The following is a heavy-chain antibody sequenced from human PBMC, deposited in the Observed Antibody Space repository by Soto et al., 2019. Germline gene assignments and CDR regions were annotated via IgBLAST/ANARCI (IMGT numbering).Heavy chain of an antibody. Sequence: QVQLQQWGAGLLKPSETLSLTCAVYGGSFSGYYWSWISQPPGKGLEWIGEINHSGSTNYNPSLKSRVTTSVDTSKNQFSLKLSSVTAADTAVYYCARGKGYCSGGSCYYYYGMDVWGQGTTVTVSS. J-gene: IGHJ6*02. CDR1: GGSFSGYY. V-gene: IGHV4-34*01. CDR2: INHSGST. D-gene: IGHD2-15*01. CDR3: ARGKGYCSGGSCYYYYGMDV.